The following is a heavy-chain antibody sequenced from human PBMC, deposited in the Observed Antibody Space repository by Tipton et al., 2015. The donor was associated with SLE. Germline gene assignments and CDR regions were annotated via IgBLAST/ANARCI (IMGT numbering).Heavy chain of an antibody. J-gene: IGHJ4*02. D-gene: IGHD2-21*01. Sequence: TLSLTCTVSGGSISSGGYYWCWVRQHPGKGLEWIGYIYYSGSTYYNPSLKSRVTISVDTSKNQFSLKLSSVTAADTAVYYCARRRFQSAPDYWGQGTLVSVSS. V-gene: IGHV4-31*03. CDR2: IYYSGST. CDR3: ARRRFQSAPDY. CDR1: GGSISSGGYY.